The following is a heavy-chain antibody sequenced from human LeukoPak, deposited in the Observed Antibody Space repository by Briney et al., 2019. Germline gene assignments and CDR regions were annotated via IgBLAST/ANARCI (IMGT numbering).Heavy chain of an antibody. CDR2: IYTSGST. V-gene: IGHV4-61*02. J-gene: IGHJ5*02. Sequence: SETLSLTCTVSGGSISSGSYYWSWIRQPAGKGLEWIGRIYTSGSTNYNPSLKSRVTISVDTSKNQFSLKLSSVTAADTAVYYCTRSSRLWFGGSANWFDPWGQGTLVTVSS. D-gene: IGHD3-10*01. CDR3: TRSSRLWFGGSANWFDP. CDR1: GGSISSGSYY.